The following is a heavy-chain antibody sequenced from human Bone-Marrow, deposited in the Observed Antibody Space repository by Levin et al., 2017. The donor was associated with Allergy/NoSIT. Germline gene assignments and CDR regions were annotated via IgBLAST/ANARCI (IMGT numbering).Heavy chain of an antibody. V-gene: IGHV3-9*01. CDR2: ISWNSTSI. D-gene: IGHD3-10*01. J-gene: IGHJ6*02. Sequence: LSLTCAASGFTFDDYAMHWVRPAPGKGLEWVSGISWNSTSIGYADSVKGRFTISRDNAKNSLYLLMNSLTAEDTALYYCAKGYYFGSGSYWLYYSYGMDVWGQGTTVTVSS. CDR1: GFTFDDYA. CDR3: AKGYYFGSGSYWLYYSYGMDV.